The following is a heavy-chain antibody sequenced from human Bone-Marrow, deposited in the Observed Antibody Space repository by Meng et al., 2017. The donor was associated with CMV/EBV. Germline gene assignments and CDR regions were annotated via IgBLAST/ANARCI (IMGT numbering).Heavy chain of an antibody. Sequence: SLKISCVGSGFRFDDHAINWVRQVPGKGLEWVAGISWNSGSIGYVDSVKGRFTISRDNAKNSLYLQMNSLRAEDTAVYYCARDPGNREGGYYYYYGMDVWGQGTTVTVSS. D-gene: IGHD1-14*01. CDR2: ISWNSGSI. J-gene: IGHJ6*02. CDR1: GFRFDDHA. V-gene: IGHV3-9*01. CDR3: ARDPGNREGGYYYYYGMDV.